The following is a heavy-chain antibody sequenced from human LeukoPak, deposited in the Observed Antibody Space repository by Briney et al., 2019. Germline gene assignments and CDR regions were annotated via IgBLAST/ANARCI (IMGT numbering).Heavy chain of an antibody. CDR2: ISHSGTMI. Sequence: GGSLRLSCAASGFTFSDYYLSWIRQAPGKGLEWISYISHSGTMIYNRDSVKGRFIVSRDNDQNSLYLQMNGLRAEATALYYCAGGVQGAGPFDYWGQGSLVTVSS. V-gene: IGHV3-11*01. J-gene: IGHJ4*02. D-gene: IGHD3-16*01. CDR3: AGGVQGAGPFDY. CDR1: GFTFSDYY.